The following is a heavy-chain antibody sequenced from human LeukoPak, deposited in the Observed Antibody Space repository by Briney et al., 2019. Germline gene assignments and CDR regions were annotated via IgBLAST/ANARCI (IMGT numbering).Heavy chain of an antibody. V-gene: IGHV4-34*01. J-gene: IGHJ4*02. Sequence: PETLSLTCAVYGGSFSGYYWSWIRQPPGKGLEWIGEINHSGSTNYNPSLKSRVTISVDTSKNQFSPKLSSVTATDTAVYYCARGRGSPVWGSYRYPLDYWGQGTLVTVSS. CDR1: GGSFSGYY. CDR3: ARGRGSPVWGSYRYPLDY. CDR2: INHSGST. D-gene: IGHD3-16*02.